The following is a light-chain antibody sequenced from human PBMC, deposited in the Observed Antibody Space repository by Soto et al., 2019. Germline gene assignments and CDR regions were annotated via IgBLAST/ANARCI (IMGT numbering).Light chain of an antibody. J-gene: IGKJ4*01. Sequence: EIVMTQSPATLSVSPGERATLFCRASQSISSNLAWYQQKAGQAPRLLIYGTSTRATGIAARFSGSGSGTEFTLTISSLQSEDFGIYDCQQYNNWPPLTFGGGTKVEIK. CDR2: GTS. CDR3: QQYNNWPPLT. V-gene: IGKV3-15*01. CDR1: QSISSN.